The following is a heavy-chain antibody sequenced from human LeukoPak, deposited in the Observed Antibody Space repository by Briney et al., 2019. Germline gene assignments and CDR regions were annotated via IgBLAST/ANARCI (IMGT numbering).Heavy chain of an antibody. J-gene: IGHJ4*02. CDR1: GGSISSSNW. CDR2: IYHSGST. CDR3: ARVVVYSRYYFDY. V-gene: IGHV4-4*02. D-gene: IGHD4-11*01. Sequence: SGTLSLTCAVSGGSISSSNWWSWVRQPPGKGLEWIGEIYHSGSTNYNPSLKSRVTISVDTSKNQFSLKLSSVTAADTAVYYCARVVVYSRYYFDYWGQGTLVTVSS.